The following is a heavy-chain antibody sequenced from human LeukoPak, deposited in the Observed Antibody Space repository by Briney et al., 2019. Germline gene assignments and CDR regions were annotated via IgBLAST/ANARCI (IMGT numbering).Heavy chain of an antibody. Sequence: EASVKVSCKASGYTFTSYGIIWVRQAPGQGLQWMGWISAHNGKTNYAQNLQGRVTMTTDTSTNTVYLELRSLTSDDTAVYYCARAGTTLLLDYWGQGTLVTVSS. D-gene: IGHD4-11*01. CDR1: GYTFTSYG. CDR2: ISAHNGKT. V-gene: IGHV1-18*01. J-gene: IGHJ4*02. CDR3: ARAGTTLLLDY.